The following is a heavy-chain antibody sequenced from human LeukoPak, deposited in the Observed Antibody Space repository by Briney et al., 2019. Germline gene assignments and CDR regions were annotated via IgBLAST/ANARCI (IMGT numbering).Heavy chain of an antibody. CDR3: AKGGYYFYY. V-gene: IGHV3-30*02. J-gene: IGHJ4*02. CDR1: GLTFSTFG. Sequence: GGSLRLSCAASGLTFSTFGMHWVRQAPGKGLEWVAFIRFDGSNRYYAESLKARFTISRDNSKNTLYLQMNSLRADDTAIYFCAKGGYYFYYWGQGALVIVSS. CDR2: IRFDGSNR.